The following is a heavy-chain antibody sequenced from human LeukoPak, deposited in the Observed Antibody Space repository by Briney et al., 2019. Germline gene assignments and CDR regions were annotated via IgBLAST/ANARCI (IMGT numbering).Heavy chain of an antibody. V-gene: IGHV3-23*01. Sequence: GGSLRLSCAASGFTFSSYAMSWVRQAPGKGLEWVSAISGSGGSTYYADSVKGRFTISRDNSKNTLYLQMNSLRAGDTAVYYCAKENTWIQLGEIDYWGQGTLVTVSS. D-gene: IGHD5-18*01. CDR3: AKENTWIQLGEIDY. CDR1: GFTFSSYA. CDR2: ISGSGGST. J-gene: IGHJ4*02.